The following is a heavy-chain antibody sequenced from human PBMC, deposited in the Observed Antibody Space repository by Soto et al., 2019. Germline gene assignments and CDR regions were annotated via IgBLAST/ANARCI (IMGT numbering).Heavy chain of an antibody. V-gene: IGHV3-33*01. CDR1: GFTFSSYG. D-gene: IGHD6-13*01. Sequence: GGSLRLSCAASGFTFSSYGMHWVRQAPGKGLEWVAVIWYDGSNKYYADSVKGRFTISRDNSKNTLYLQMNSLRAEDTAVYYCARDGGQQLVIYYFDYWGQGTLVTVSS. CDR3: ARDGGQQLVIYYFDY. J-gene: IGHJ4*02. CDR2: IWYDGSNK.